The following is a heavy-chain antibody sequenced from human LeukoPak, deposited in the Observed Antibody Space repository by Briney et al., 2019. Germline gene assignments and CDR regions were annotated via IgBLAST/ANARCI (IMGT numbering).Heavy chain of an antibody. J-gene: IGHJ4*02. CDR1: GYTFTGYY. CDR3: ASDTGDYGGSFDY. Sequence: GASVKVSCKASGYTFTGYYMHWVRQAPGQGLEWMGWINPNSGGTNYAQKFQGRVTMTRDTSISTVYMELSSLRSEDTAVYYCASDTGDYGGSFDYWGQGTLVTVSS. CDR2: INPNSGGT. V-gene: IGHV1-2*02. D-gene: IGHD4-17*01.